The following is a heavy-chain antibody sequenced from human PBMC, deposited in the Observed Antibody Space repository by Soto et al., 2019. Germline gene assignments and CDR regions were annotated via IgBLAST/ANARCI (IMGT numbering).Heavy chain of an antibody. J-gene: IGHJ4*02. CDR2: IIPIFGTA. V-gene: IGHV1-69*01. CDR1: GGTFSSYA. CDR3: ARGRRPNVLRYFDGLLDKTYFDY. D-gene: IGHD3-9*01. Sequence: QVQLVQSGAEVKKPGSSVKVSCKASGGTFSSYAISWVRQAPGQGLEWMGGIIPIFGTANYAQKFQGRATITADESTSTAYMELSSLRSEDTAVYYCARGRRPNVLRYFDGLLDKTYFDYWGQGTLVTVSS.